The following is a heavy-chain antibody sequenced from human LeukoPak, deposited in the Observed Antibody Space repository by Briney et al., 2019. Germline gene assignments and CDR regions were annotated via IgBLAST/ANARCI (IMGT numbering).Heavy chain of an antibody. CDR1: GGSISSYS. CDR3: ATQELVPAALNAFDI. CDR2: LYESGTT. J-gene: IGHJ3*02. Sequence: SETLSLTCSVSGGSISSYSWSWIRQPPGKGLEWIGYLYESGTTNYKASLKSRVTMSVDTSKNHFSLRLSSVTAADTAVYYCATQELVPAALNAFDIWGQETLVTVSS. V-gene: IGHV4-59*08. D-gene: IGHD2-2*01.